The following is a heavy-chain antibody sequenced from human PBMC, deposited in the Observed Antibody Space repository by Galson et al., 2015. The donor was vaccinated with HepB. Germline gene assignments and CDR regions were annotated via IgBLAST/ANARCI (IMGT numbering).Heavy chain of an antibody. CDR1: GFTFSDYY. CDR3: ARDLRKVYCSSTSCYTRPSYYYGMDV. V-gene: IGHV3-11*06. J-gene: IGHJ6*02. Sequence: SLRLSCAASGFTFSDYYMSWLRQAPGKGLEWVSYISSSSSYTNYADSVKGRFTISRDNAKNSLYLQMNSLRAEDTAVYYCARDLRKVYCSSTSCYTRPSYYYGMDVWGQGTTVTVSS. D-gene: IGHD2-2*02. CDR2: ISSSSSYT.